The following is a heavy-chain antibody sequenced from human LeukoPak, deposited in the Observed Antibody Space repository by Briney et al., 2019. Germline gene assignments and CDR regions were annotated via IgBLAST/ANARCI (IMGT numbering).Heavy chain of an antibody. V-gene: IGHV4-38-2*02. D-gene: IGHD4-17*01. CDR1: GYSISSGYY. J-gene: IGHJ4*02. CDR3: ARDLSTGYGVATSNY. CDR2: IYHSGST. Sequence: SETLSLTCTVSGYSISSGYYWGWIRQPPGKGLEWIGSIYHSGSTNYNPSLKSRVTISVDKSKNQFSLKLSSVTAADTAVYYCARDLSTGYGVATSNYWGQGTLVTVSS.